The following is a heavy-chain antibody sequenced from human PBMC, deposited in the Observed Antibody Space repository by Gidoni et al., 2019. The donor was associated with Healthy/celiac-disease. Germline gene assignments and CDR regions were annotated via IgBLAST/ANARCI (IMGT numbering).Heavy chain of an antibody. Sequence: QPPGKGLEWIGYIYYSGSTYYNPSLKSRVTISVDTSKNQFSLKLSSVTAADTAVYYCARAKVVPAATDYWGHGTLVTVSS. V-gene: IGHV4-30-4*01. CDR3: ARAKVVPAATDY. CDR2: IYYSGST. J-gene: IGHJ4*01. D-gene: IGHD2-2*01.